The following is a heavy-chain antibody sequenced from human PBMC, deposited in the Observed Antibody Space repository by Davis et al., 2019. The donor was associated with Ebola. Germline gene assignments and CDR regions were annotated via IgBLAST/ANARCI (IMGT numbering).Heavy chain of an antibody. CDR2: ISSSSSTI. CDR1: GFTFSSYS. CDR3: ARGSRARPIRGDYYYYMDV. Sequence: GGSLRLSCAASGFTFSSYSMNWVRQAPGKGLEWVSYISSSSSTIYYADSVKGRFTISRDNAKNSLYLQMNSLRAEDTAVYYCARGSRARPIRGDYYYYMDVWGKGTTVTVSS. D-gene: IGHD5-12*01. V-gene: IGHV3-48*04. J-gene: IGHJ6*03.